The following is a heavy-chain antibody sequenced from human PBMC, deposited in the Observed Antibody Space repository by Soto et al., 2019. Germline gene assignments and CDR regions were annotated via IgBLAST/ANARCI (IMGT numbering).Heavy chain of an antibody. CDR2: INSRGTTM. CDR3: ARLHHDTFEI. CDR1: GFTFRGYE. J-gene: IGHJ3*02. V-gene: IGHV3-48*03. Sequence: GGSLRLSCAASGFTFRGYEMNWVRQAPGKGLEWVSFINSRGTTMYYADSVKGRFTISRDNAKNSLFLQMNGLRAEDTAVYYSARLHHDTFEIWGQGKVVTVSS.